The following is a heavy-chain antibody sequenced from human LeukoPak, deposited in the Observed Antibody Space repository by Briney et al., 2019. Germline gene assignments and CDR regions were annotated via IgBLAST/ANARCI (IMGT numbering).Heavy chain of an antibody. CDR1: GGTFSSYA. V-gene: IGHV1-2*02. CDR3: VRDGREWLQLGYHYYYMDV. J-gene: IGHJ6*03. Sequence: GSSVKVSCKASGGTFSSYAISWVRQAPGQGLEWMGWINPNSGDTNYAQKFKGRVTMTRDTSVNTAYMELSRLTSDDTAVYYCVRDGREWLQLGYHYYYMDVWGKGTTVTVSS. D-gene: IGHD5-24*01. CDR2: INPNSGDT.